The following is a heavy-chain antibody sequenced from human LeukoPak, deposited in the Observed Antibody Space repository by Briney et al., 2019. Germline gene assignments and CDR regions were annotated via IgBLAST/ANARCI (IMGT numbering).Heavy chain of an antibody. D-gene: IGHD2-2*01. Sequence: GGSLRLSCAASGFTFSSYSMNWVRQAPGKGLEWVSSIGSCSSYIYYADSVKGRFTISGDNAKNSLYLQMNSRRAEDTAVYYCTRHYGSSTSRRSYYYMDVWGKGTPVTVSS. J-gene: IGHJ6*03. CDR2: IGSCSSYI. V-gene: IGHV3-21*01. CDR3: TRHYGSSTSRRSYYYMDV. CDR1: GFTFSSYS.